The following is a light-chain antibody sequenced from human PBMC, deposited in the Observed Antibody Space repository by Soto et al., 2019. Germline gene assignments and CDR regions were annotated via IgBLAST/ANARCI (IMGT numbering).Light chain of an antibody. Sequence: EIVLTQSPATLSLSPGQRATLSCRASQSVGAYLAWYQQKVGQAPRLLIYDASNRASFIPARFSGSGSGTDFTLTISSLEPEDFAVYYCQKGGDVTRFTFGTGTRVDI. CDR1: QSVGAY. V-gene: IGKV3-11*01. CDR3: QKGGDVTRFT. J-gene: IGKJ3*01. CDR2: DAS.